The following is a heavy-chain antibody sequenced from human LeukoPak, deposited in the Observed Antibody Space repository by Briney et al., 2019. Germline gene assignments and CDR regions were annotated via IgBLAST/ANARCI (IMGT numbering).Heavy chain of an antibody. V-gene: IGHV1-2*02. CDR3: AREDSTPGTGTGSY. J-gene: IGHJ4*02. CDR2: INPNSGGT. D-gene: IGHD3-9*01. Sequence: ASVKVSCKASGYTFSAYYMHWVRQAPGQGLEWMGWINPNSGGTNYAQRFQGRVTMARDTSINTAYMELSRLRSDDTAVYYCAREDSTPGTGTGSYWGQGTLVTVSS. CDR1: GYTFSAYY.